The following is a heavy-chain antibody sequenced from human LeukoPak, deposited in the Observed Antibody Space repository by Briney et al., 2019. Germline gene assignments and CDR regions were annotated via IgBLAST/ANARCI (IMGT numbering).Heavy chain of an antibody. Sequence: GGSLRLSCAASGFTFSDYYMTWIRQAPGKGLEWVSYISSSSVYTNYADSVKGRFTISRGNTKNSLYLQMNTLRAEDTAVYYCARDGDGRYGEDYFDYWGQGTLVTVSS. D-gene: IGHD7-27*01. J-gene: IGHJ4*02. V-gene: IGHV3-11*06. CDR3: ARDGDGRYGEDYFDY. CDR1: GFTFSDYY. CDR2: ISSSSVYT.